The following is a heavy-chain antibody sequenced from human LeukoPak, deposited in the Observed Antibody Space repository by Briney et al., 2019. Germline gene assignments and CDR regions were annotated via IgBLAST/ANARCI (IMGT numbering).Heavy chain of an antibody. V-gene: IGHV3-23*01. Sequence: GGSLRLSCAASGFTFSSYAMSWARQAPGKGLEWVSAISGSGGSTYYADSVKGRFTISRDNSKNTLYLQMNSLRAEDTAVYYCAKKASWIQMWGYYFDYWGQGTLVTVSS. CDR3: AKKASWIQMWGYYFDY. J-gene: IGHJ4*02. D-gene: IGHD5-18*01. CDR1: GFTFSSYA. CDR2: ISGSGGST.